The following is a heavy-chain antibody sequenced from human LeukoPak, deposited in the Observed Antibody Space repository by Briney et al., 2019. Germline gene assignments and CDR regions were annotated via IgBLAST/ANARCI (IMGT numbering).Heavy chain of an antibody. CDR3: ARVRYCTNGVCPRAFDI. Sequence: GGSLRLSCAASGFTFSPFGMNWVRQAPGKGLEWVSSISSSSSYMYYADSVRGRFTISRDNAKNSLYLQMNSLRVEDTAVYYCARVRYCTNGVCPRAFDIWGQGTMVTVSS. D-gene: IGHD2-8*01. J-gene: IGHJ3*02. CDR2: ISSSSSYM. CDR1: GFTFSPFG. V-gene: IGHV3-21*01.